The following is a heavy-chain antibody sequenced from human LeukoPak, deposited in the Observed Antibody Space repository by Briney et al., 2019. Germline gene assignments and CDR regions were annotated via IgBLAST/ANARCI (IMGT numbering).Heavy chain of an antibody. CDR2: IYTSGST. Sequence: SETLSLTCNASGGSISSYYWSWIRQPAGKGLEWIGRIYTSGSTNYNPSLKSRVTMSVDTSKNQFSLKLSSVTAADTAVYYCARGTYGSGSPYYYYYYMDVWGKGTTVTVSS. D-gene: IGHD3-10*01. CDR3: ARGTYGSGSPYYYYYYMDV. CDR1: GGSISSYY. J-gene: IGHJ6*03. V-gene: IGHV4-4*07.